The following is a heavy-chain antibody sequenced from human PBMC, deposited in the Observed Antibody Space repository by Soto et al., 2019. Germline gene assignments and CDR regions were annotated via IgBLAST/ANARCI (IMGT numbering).Heavy chain of an antibody. Sequence: EGQLVQSGGGLVQPGGSLRLSCEGSGFTSRGFWMGWVRQAPGKGLEWVANIKEDATQKNYVDSVRGRFTISRDTATISLYLQMNSLRAEDTAVYYCTRDQFWGQGTLVTVSS. CDR3: TRDQF. CDR1: GFTSRGFW. CDR2: IKEDATQK. V-gene: IGHV3-7*05. J-gene: IGHJ4*02.